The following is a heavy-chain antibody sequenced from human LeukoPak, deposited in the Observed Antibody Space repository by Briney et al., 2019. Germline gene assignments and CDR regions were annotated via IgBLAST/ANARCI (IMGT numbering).Heavy chain of an antibody. CDR2: INPSGGST. J-gene: IGHJ4*02. CDR3: ARSGDMVRGVITGD. D-gene: IGHD3-10*01. Sequence: ASVKVSCKASGYSFTGYYMHWVRQAPGQGLEWMGIINPSGGSTSYAQMFQGRVTMTRDTSKSTVYMERSSLRSEDTAVYYCARSGDMVRGVITGDWGQGTLVTVSS. CDR1: GYSFTGYY. V-gene: IGHV1-46*01.